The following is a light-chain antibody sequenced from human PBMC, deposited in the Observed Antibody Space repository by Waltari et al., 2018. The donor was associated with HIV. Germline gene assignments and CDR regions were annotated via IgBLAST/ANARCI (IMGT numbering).Light chain of an antibody. Sequence: EIVLTQSPATLSLSPGERAPLSCRASQCVSTYLAWYQQKSGQSPRLLIYDASIRATGIPARFSGSGSGTDFTLTISSLEPEDFAVYYCQQRSNWPPAPTFGGGTKVEIK. CDR3: QQRSNWPPAPT. J-gene: IGKJ4*01. V-gene: IGKV3-11*01. CDR2: DAS. CDR1: QCVSTY.